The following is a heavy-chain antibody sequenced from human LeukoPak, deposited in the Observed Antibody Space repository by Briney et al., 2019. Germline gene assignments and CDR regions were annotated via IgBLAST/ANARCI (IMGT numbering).Heavy chain of an antibody. Sequence: GSLRLSCAASGFTFSSYSMNWVRQAPGKGLEWVSSISSSSSYIYYADSVKGRFTISRDNTKNSLYLQMNSLRAEDTAVYCCARGDKWELLQWGQGTLVTVSS. CDR2: ISSSSSYI. D-gene: IGHD1-26*01. CDR1: GFTFSSYS. CDR3: ARGDKWELLQ. J-gene: IGHJ4*02. V-gene: IGHV3-21*01.